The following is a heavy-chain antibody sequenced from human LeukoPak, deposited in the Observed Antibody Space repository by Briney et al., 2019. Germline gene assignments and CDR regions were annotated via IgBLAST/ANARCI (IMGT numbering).Heavy chain of an antibody. CDR2: VSAYNDNA. Sequence: GASVKVSCKASGYTFTNYAINWVRQAPGQGLEWMGWVSAYNDNANYAQNFQGRVTMTTDTSTSTAYMELRSLRSDDTAVYYCARGGGYGVYWGQGTLVTVSS. V-gene: IGHV1-18*01. CDR3: ARGGGYGVY. D-gene: IGHD5-12*01. J-gene: IGHJ4*02. CDR1: GYTFTNYA.